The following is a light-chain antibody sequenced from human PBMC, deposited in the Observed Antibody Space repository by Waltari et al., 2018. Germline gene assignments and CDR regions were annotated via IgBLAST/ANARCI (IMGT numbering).Light chain of an antibody. CDR3: YSRNNYGDHIRV. J-gene: IGLJ3*02. CDR2: AGK. Sequence: SSQLTQDPAVSVALGQTVTMTCQGDTLRTYYASLIQQKPGQAPLRVIYAGKERPAGIPDRFSGSRSGNTASLTITGAQADDEADYICYSRNNYGDHIRVFGGGTKLTVL. CDR1: TLRTYY. V-gene: IGLV3-19*01.